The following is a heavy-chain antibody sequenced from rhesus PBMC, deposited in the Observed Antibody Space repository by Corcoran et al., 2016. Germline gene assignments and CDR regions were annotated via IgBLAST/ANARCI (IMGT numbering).Heavy chain of an antibody. D-gene: IGHD3-16*01. Sequence: EVQLVESGGGLVQPGGSLRLSCAASGFTFSSYGMSWVRQAPGKGLEWVSDISNGGGRTYYADSGKGRFTISRNNSKNTLSLQMNSLRAEDTAVYYCAKVTIGYYFDYWGQGVLVTVSS. CDR1: GFTFSSYG. CDR2: ISNGGGRT. J-gene: IGHJ4*01. V-gene: IGHV3S5*01. CDR3: AKVTIGYYFDY.